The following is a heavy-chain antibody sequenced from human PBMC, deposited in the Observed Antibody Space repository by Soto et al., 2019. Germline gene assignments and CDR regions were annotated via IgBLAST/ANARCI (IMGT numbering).Heavy chain of an antibody. CDR1: GYSFTSYW. Sequence: EVQLVQAGAEVKKPGESLRISCKGSGYSFTSYWISGVRQMPGKGLEWMGRIDPSDSYTNDSPSFQGHVTISADKSISTAYLQWSSLKASDTAMYYCATLRVGFGELLTYWGQGTLVTVSS. CDR3: ATLRVGFGELLTY. J-gene: IGHJ4*02. D-gene: IGHD3-10*01. V-gene: IGHV5-10-1*01. CDR2: IDPSDSYT.